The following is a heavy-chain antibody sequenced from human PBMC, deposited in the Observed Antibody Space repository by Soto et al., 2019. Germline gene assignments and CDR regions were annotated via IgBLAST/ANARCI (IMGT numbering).Heavy chain of an antibody. V-gene: IGHV3-21*01. CDR1: GFTFSSYS. D-gene: IGHD3-3*01. CDR2: ISSSSSYI. J-gene: IGHJ3*02. Sequence: PGGSLRLSCAASGFTFSSYSMNWVRQAPGKGLEWVSSISSSSSYIYYADSVKGRFTISRDNAKNSLYLQMNSLRAEDTAVYYCARTSGITTSAFDIWGQGTMVTVSS. CDR3: ARTSGITTSAFDI.